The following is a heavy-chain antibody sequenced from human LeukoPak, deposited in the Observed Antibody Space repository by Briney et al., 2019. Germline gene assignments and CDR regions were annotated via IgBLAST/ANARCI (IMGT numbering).Heavy chain of an antibody. D-gene: IGHD6-19*01. CDR3: ASFHSSGWYYY. CDR2: INPSGGST. V-gene: IGHV1-46*01. CDR1: GYTFTSYY. Sequence: ASVKVSCKASGYTFTSYYTHWVRQAPGQGLEWMGIINPSGGSTSYAQKFQGRVTMTRDTSTSTVYMELSSLRSEDTAVYYCASFHSSGWYYYWGQGTLVTVSS. J-gene: IGHJ4*02.